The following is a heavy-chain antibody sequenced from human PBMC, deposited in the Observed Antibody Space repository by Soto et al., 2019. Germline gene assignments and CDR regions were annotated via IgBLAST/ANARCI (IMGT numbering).Heavy chain of an antibody. Sequence: QVQLVQSGAEVKKPGSSVKVSCKASGGTFSSYAISWVRQAPGQGLEWMGGIIPIFGTANYAQKFQGRVTITADESTSTAYMELSSLRSEDTVVYYGAALLYITGATLLNGYRYGMDVWGQWTTVTVSS. D-gene: IGHD1-20*01. V-gene: IGHV1-69*01. J-gene: IGHJ6*02. CDR3: AALLYITGATLLNGYRYGMDV. CDR1: GGTFSSYA. CDR2: IIPIFGTA.